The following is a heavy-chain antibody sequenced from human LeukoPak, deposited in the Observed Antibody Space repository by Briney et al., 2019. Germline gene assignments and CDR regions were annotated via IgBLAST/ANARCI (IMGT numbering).Heavy chain of an antibody. CDR3: ARDSMVRGNYFDY. J-gene: IGHJ4*02. CDR1: GFAFITYN. V-gene: IGHV3-30-3*01. D-gene: IGHD3-10*01. Sequence: GGSLRLSCASSGFAFITYNFHWVRQAPGKGLEWVALISYDGSNKNYADSVKGRFTISRDSSKNTLYLQMNSLKPDDTAVYFCARDSMVRGNYFDYWGQGTLVTVSS. CDR2: ISYDGSNK.